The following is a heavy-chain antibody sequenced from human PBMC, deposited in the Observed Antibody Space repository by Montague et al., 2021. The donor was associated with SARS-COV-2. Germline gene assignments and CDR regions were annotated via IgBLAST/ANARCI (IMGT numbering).Heavy chain of an antibody. J-gene: IGHJ4*02. Sequence: SLRLSCAASGFSFSNYAMSWVRQAPGKGLDWVSSITGSGHTTYYXDSVKGRFTISRDNSKSTLYLQMSSLRAEDTALYYCAKEKTGTTPHDYWGQGTLVTVSS. CDR2: ITGSGHTT. D-gene: IGHD1-7*01. CDR1: GFSFSNYA. V-gene: IGHV3-23*01. CDR3: AKEKTGTTPHDY.